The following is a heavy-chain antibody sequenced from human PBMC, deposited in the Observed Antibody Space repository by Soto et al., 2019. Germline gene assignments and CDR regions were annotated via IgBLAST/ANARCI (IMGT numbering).Heavy chain of an antibody. CDR3: ARGRITMIVGHLDY. D-gene: IGHD3-22*01. CDR1: GGSISSGDYY. CDR2: IYYSGST. Sequence: SETLSLTCTVSGGSISSGDYYWSWIRQPPGKGLEWIGYIYYSGSTYYNPSLKSRVTISVDTSKNQFSLKLSSVTAADTAVYYCARGRITMIVGHLDYWGQGTLVTVSS. J-gene: IGHJ4*02. V-gene: IGHV4-30-4*01.